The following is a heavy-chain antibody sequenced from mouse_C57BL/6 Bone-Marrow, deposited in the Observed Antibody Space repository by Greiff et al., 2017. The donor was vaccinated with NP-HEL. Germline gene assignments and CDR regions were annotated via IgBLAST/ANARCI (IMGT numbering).Heavy chain of an antibody. J-gene: IGHJ2*01. V-gene: IGHV1-69*01. D-gene: IGHD4-1*01. CDR2: IDPSDSYT. CDR1: GYTFTSYW. CDR3: ARVLTGTENY. Sequence: QVQLQQSGAELVMPGASVKLSCKASGYTFTSYWMHWVKQRPGQGLEWIGEIDPSDSYTNYTQTLKGKSKLTVDKSSSTAYMQLSSLTSEDSAVYYCARVLTGTENYWGQGTTLTVSS.